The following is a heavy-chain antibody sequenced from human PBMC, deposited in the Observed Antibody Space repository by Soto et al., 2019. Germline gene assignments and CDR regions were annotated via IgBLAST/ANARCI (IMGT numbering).Heavy chain of an antibody. Sequence: ASVKVSCKAFGYTFTTYAMHWVRQAPGQRLEWIGWINAGNDNTKYSENFQDRVTFTWDTSASTAYMEVSSLTSEDTAVYFCARGPLAHGDYIGTFDSWGQGTLVTVPQ. D-gene: IGHD4-17*01. CDR2: INAGNDNT. J-gene: IGHJ4*02. CDR3: ARGPLAHGDYIGTFDS. CDR1: GYTFTTYA. V-gene: IGHV1-3*01.